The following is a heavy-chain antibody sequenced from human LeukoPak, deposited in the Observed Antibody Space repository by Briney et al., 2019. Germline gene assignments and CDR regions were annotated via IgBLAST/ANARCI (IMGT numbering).Heavy chain of an antibody. Sequence: SVKVSCKASGYTFTSYGISWVRQAPGQGLEWMGGIIPIFGTANYAQKFQGRVAITADESTSTAYMELSSLRSEDTAVYYCASEPGGYSYGHPVYFDYWGQGTLVTVSS. J-gene: IGHJ4*02. CDR2: IIPIFGTA. CDR3: ASEPGGYSYGHPVYFDY. CDR1: GYTFTSYG. V-gene: IGHV1-69*13. D-gene: IGHD5-18*01.